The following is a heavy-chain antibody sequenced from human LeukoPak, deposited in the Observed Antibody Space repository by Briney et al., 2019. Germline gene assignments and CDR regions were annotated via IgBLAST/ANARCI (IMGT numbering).Heavy chain of an antibody. V-gene: IGHV4-30-4*01. D-gene: IGHD3-22*01. Sequence: SQTLSLTCTLSGGSISSGDYYWSWIRQPPGKGLEWIGYIYYSGSTYYNPSLKTRVTISVDTSKNQLSLKLSSVTAGDTAVYYCARANKYYYDGSGPSDYWGQGTLVTVSS. CDR3: ARANKYYYDGSGPSDY. CDR1: GGSISSGDYY. J-gene: IGHJ4*02. CDR2: IYYSGST.